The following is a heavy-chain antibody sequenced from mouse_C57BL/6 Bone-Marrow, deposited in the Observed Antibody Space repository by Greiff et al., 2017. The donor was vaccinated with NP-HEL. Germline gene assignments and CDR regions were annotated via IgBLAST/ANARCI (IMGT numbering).Heavy chain of an antibody. CDR2: IHPSDSDT. J-gene: IGHJ1*03. V-gene: IGHV1-74*01. CDR3: AIGTTVVAKGVFHWYFDV. D-gene: IGHD1-1*01. Sequence: QVQLKQPGAELVKPGASVKVSCKASGYTFTSYWMHWVKQRPGQGLEWIGRIHPSDSDTNYNQKFKGKATLTVDKSSSTAYMQLSSLTSEDSAVYYCAIGTTVVAKGVFHWYFDVWGTGTTVTVSS. CDR1: GYTFTSYW.